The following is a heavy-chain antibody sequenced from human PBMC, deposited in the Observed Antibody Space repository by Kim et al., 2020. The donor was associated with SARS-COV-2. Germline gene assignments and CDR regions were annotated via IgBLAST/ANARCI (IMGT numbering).Heavy chain of an antibody. J-gene: IGHJ6*03. CDR2: ISWNSGSI. D-gene: IGHD3-3*01. CDR1: GFTFGDYA. V-gene: IGHV3-9*01. CDR3: AKDRREWLSYYYYYYMDV. Sequence: GGSLRLSCAASGFTFGDYAMHWVRQAPGKGLEWVSGISWNSGSIGYAVSVKGRFTISRDNAKNSLYLQMNSLRAEDTALYYCAKDRREWLSYYYYYYMDVWGKGTTVTVSS.